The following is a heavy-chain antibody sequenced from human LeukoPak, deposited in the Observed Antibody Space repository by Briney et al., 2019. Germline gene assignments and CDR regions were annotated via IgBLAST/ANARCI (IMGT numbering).Heavy chain of an antibody. V-gene: IGHV3-23*01. Sequence: GGSLRLSCAASGFTFSSYAMSWVRQAPGKGLEWVSAISGSGGSTYYADSVKGWFTVSRDNSKNTLYLQMNSLRAEDTAVYYCAKDMTTVTTGQIFDYWGQGTLVTVSS. D-gene: IGHD4-11*01. J-gene: IGHJ4*02. CDR2: ISGSGGST. CDR3: AKDMTTVTTGQIFDY. CDR1: GFTFSSYA.